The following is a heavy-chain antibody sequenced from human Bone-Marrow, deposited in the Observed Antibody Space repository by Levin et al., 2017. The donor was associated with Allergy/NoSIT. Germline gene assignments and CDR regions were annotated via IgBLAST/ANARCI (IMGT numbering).Heavy chain of an antibody. CDR2: IKQDGSEK. D-gene: IGHD3-22*01. Sequence: GESLKISCAASGFTFSSYWMSWVRQAPGKGLEWVANIKQDGSEKYYVDSVKGRFTISRDNAKNSLYLQMNSLRAEDTAVYYCARVADDSSAHIGPFDYWGQGTLVTVSS. CDR1: GFTFSSYW. V-gene: IGHV3-7*01. CDR3: ARVADDSSAHIGPFDY. J-gene: IGHJ4*02.